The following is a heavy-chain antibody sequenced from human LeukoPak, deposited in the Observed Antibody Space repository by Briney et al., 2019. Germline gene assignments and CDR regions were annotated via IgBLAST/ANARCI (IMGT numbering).Heavy chain of an antibody. Sequence: VASVKVSCKASGYTFTSYGISWVRQAPGQGLEWMGRIIPILGIANYAQKFQGRVTITADKSTSTAYMELSSLRSEDTAVYYCARGRDGDKFDYWGQGTLVTVSS. CDR2: IIPILGIA. CDR1: GYTFTSYG. CDR3: ARGRDGDKFDY. V-gene: IGHV1-69*04. D-gene: IGHD5-24*01. J-gene: IGHJ4*02.